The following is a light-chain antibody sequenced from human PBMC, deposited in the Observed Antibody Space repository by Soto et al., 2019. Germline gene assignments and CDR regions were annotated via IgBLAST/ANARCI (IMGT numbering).Light chain of an antibody. CDR2: GAS. Sequence: EIVLTQSPGSLSLSPGERATLSCRASQSVRSNYLAWYQQTLGQAPRLLIFGASIRATGIPDRFRGSGSGTDFTLTISRLEPEDFAVYYCQQYASSPGTFGQGTKVAIK. CDR3: QQYASSPGT. J-gene: IGKJ1*01. CDR1: QSVRSNY. V-gene: IGKV3-20*01.